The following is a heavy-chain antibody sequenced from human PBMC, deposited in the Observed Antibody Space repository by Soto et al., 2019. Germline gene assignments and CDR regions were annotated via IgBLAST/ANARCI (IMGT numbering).Heavy chain of an antibody. J-gene: IGHJ6*02. D-gene: IGHD6-13*01. Sequence: QLQLQESGPGLVKPSETLSLTCTVSGGSISSSSYYWGWIRQPPGKGLEWIGSIYYSGSTYYNPSLTSRVTLSVDTSKTQFSLKLRSVTAADTAVYYCASQQLVHYYYGMDVWGQGTTVTVSS. CDR3: ASQQLVHYYYGMDV. CDR1: GGSISSSSYY. V-gene: IGHV4-39*01. CDR2: IYYSGST.